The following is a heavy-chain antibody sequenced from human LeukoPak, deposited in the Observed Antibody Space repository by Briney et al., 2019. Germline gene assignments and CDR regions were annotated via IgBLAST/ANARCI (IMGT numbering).Heavy chain of an antibody. Sequence: SETLSLTCAVYGGSFSGYYWSWIRQPPGKGLEWIGEINHSGSTNYNPSLKSRVTISVDTSKNQFSLKLSSVTAADTAVYYCARRTSSGWYWVYFDYWGQGTLVTVSS. D-gene: IGHD6-19*01. V-gene: IGHV4-34*01. J-gene: IGHJ4*02. CDR2: INHSGST. CDR1: GGSFSGYY. CDR3: ARRTSSGWYWVYFDY.